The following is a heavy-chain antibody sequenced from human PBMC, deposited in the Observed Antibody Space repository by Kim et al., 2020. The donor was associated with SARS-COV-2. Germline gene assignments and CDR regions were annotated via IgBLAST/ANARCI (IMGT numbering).Heavy chain of an antibody. Sequence: GGSLRLSCAASGFTVSSNYMSWVRQAPGKGLEWVSVIYSGGSTYYADSVKGRFTISRDNSKNTLYLQMNSLRAEDTAVYYCARDGMGDSSGYLSYYYYGMDVWGQGTTVTVSS. CDR2: IYSGGST. J-gene: IGHJ6*02. CDR3: ARDGMGDSSGYLSYYYYGMDV. D-gene: IGHD3-22*01. V-gene: IGHV3-53*01. CDR1: GFTVSSNY.